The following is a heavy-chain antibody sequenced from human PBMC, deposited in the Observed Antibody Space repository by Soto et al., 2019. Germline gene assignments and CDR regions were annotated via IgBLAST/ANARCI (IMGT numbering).Heavy chain of an antibody. CDR2: ISYSGTV. J-gene: IGHJ6*02. CDR1: GGSIRDYF. D-gene: IGHD3-10*01. CDR3: ARDRKLVIPGNYYYYGMDV. Sequence: SETLSLTCSVSGGSIRDYFWTWVRQPPGKGLEWIGYISYSGTVNYNSSLKRRVTISLGTSRNHFSLKLTSVTTADTGVYFCARDRKLVIPGNYYYYGMDVWGQGTTVTV. V-gene: IGHV4-59*12.